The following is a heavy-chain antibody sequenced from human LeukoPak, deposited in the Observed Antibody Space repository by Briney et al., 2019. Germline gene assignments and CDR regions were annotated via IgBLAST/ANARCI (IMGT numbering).Heavy chain of an antibody. D-gene: IGHD4-23*01. V-gene: IGHV4-61*02. J-gene: IGHJ4*02. CDR2: TYTSGST. CDR3: ARAWGVYGGNLYFDY. CDR1: GGSISSGSYY. Sequence: PSETLSLTCPVSGGSISSGSYYWSWIRQPAGKGLEWIGRTYTSGSTNYNPSLKSRVTISVDTSMNQFSLKLSSVTAADTAVYYCARAWGVYGGNLYFDYWGQGTLVTVSS.